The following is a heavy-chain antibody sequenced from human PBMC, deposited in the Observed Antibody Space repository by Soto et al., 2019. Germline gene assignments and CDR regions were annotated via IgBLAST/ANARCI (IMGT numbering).Heavy chain of an antibody. CDR2: ISSSSSYI. Sequence: GGSLRLSCAASGFTFSSYSMNWVRQAPGKGLEWVSSISSSSSYIYYADSVKGRFTISRDNAKNSLYLQMNSLRAEDTAVYYCARDHTTHIAPHEGWFDPWGQGTLVTVSS. V-gene: IGHV3-21*01. CDR3: ARDHTTHIAPHEGWFDP. CDR1: GFTFSSYS. D-gene: IGHD6-13*01. J-gene: IGHJ5*02.